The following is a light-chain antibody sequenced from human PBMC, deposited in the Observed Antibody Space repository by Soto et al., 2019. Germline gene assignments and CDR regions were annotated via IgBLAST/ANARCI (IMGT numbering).Light chain of an antibody. J-gene: IGKJ1*01. CDR2: DAS. CDR3: QQYNSYSWT. V-gene: IGKV1-5*01. Sequence: DIVLTQSPATLSLSPGERATLSCRASQSVSSYLAWYQQKPGKAPKLLIYDASSLESGVPSRFSGSGSGTEFTLTISSLQPDDFATYYCQQYNSYSWTFGQGTKVEIK. CDR1: QSVSSY.